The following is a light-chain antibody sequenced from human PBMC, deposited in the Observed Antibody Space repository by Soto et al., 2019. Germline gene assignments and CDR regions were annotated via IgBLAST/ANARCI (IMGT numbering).Light chain of an antibody. J-gene: IGLJ2*01. CDR1: NIGSKS. CDR3: QVWANPVV. Sequence: SYELTQPPSCSVAPGQTARISCWGNNIGSKSVHWYQQRPGQAPVLVVYADGDRPSAIPERFSASNSGITATLTISRVEAGDEADYYCQVWANPVVFGGGTKRTV. CDR2: ADG. V-gene: IGLV3-21*02.